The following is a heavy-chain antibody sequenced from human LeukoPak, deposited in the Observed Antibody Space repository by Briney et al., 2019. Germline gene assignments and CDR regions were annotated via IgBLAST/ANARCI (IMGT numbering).Heavy chain of an antibody. V-gene: IGHV4-59*01. D-gene: IGHD6-19*01. CDR2: IYYSGST. J-gene: IGHJ4*02. Sequence: SETLSLTCTVSGDSISNYYWSWIRQPPGKGLEWIGYIYYSGSTNYNPSLRSRVTISVDTSKNQFSLKLSSVPAADTAVYYCASHGKQWLAYFDYWGQGTLVTVSS. CDR3: ASHGKQWLAYFDY. CDR1: GDSISNYY.